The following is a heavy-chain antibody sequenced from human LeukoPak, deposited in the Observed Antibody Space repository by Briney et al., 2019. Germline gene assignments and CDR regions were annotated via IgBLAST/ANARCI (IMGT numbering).Heavy chain of an antibody. V-gene: IGHV4-39*01. CDR3: ATIDSSGWRKDY. J-gene: IGHJ4*02. D-gene: IGHD6-19*01. Sequence: PSETLSLTCTVSGGSISSSSYYWGWIRQPPGKGLEWIGSIYYSGSTYYNPSLKSRVTMSVDTSKNQFSLKLSSVTAADTAVYYCATIDSSGWRKDYWGQGTLVTVSS. CDR1: GGSISSSSYY. CDR2: IYYSGST.